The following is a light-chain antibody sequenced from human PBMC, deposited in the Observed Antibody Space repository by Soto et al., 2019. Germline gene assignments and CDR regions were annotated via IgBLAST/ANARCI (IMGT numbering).Light chain of an antibody. CDR3: CSYAGSSPYV. CDR1: SSDVGSYNL. Sequence: QSALTQPASVSGSPGQSITISCTGTSSDVGSYNLVSWYQQHPSKAPKFMIYEGSKRPSGVSNRFSDSKSGNTASLTISGLQAEDEADYYCCSYAGSSPYVFGTGTKVTVL. V-gene: IGLV2-23*01. J-gene: IGLJ1*01. CDR2: EGS.